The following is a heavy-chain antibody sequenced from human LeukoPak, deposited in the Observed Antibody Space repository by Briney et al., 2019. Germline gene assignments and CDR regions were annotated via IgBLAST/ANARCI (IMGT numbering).Heavy chain of an antibody. Sequence: GGSLRLSCAASGFTFSSYAMSWVRQAPGKGPEWVSSISSSSSYIYYADSVKGRFTISRDNAKNSLYLQMNSLRAEDTAVYYCARVPHIGDFDYWGQGTLVTVSS. CDR3: ARVPHIGDFDY. J-gene: IGHJ4*02. D-gene: IGHD2-21*01. CDR1: GFTFSSYA. V-gene: IGHV3-21*01. CDR2: ISSSSSYI.